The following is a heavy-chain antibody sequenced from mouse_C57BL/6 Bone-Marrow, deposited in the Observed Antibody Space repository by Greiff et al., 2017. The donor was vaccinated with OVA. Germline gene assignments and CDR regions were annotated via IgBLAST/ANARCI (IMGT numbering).Heavy chain of an antibody. V-gene: IGHV1-50*01. J-gene: IGHJ2*01. D-gene: IGHD4-1*01. Sequence: QVQLQQPGAELVKPGASVKLSCKASGYTFTRYWMQWVKQRPGQGLEWIGEIDPSDSYTNYNQKFKGKATLTVDTSSSTAYMQLSSLTSEDSAVYYCARRLGPYYFDYWGQGTTLTVSS. CDR2: IDPSDSYT. CDR1: GYTFTRYW. CDR3: ARRLGPYYFDY.